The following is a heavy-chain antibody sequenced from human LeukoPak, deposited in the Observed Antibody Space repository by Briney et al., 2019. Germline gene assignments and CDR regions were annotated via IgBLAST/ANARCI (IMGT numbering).Heavy chain of an antibody. Sequence: ASVKISCKTSGYTFTSYYIHWVRQAPGQGLEWMGIINPSGGSTTYAQKLQGRVTLTRDTSTTTVYMVLSSLRSEDTAVYYCARGLKYGTNYYMDVWGKGTTVTVSS. V-gene: IGHV1-46*04. D-gene: IGHD1-26*01. J-gene: IGHJ6*03. CDR2: INPSGGST. CDR1: GYTFTSYY. CDR3: ARGLKYGTNYYMDV.